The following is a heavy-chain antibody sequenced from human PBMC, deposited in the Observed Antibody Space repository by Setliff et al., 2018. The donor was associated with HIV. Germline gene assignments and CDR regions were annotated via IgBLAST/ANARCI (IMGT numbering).Heavy chain of an antibody. Sequence: GESLKISCAASGFTFSTYNMNWVRQAPGKELEWVAYIDTSSAITHYANSVKGRFTISRDNAKNLLYLQMNSLRADDTAVYYCARVPPHYSNSWYFFDYWGQGTLVTVSS. CDR1: GFTFSTYN. D-gene: IGHD6-13*01. CDR3: ARVPPHYSNSWYFFDY. J-gene: IGHJ4*02. V-gene: IGHV3-48*04. CDR2: IDTSSAIT.